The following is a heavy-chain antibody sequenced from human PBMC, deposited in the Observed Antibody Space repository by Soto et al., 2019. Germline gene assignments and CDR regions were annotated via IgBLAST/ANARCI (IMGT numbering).Heavy chain of an antibody. CDR3: ARGYCSGGSCYSGWDSWFDP. J-gene: IGHJ5*02. Sequence: ASVKVSCKASGYTFTSYDINWVRQATGQGLEWMGWMNPNSGNTGYAQKFQGRVTMTRNTSISTAYMELSSLRSEDTAVYYCARGYCSGGSCYSGWDSWFDPWGQGTLVTVSS. V-gene: IGHV1-8*01. D-gene: IGHD2-15*01. CDR1: GYTFTSYD. CDR2: MNPNSGNT.